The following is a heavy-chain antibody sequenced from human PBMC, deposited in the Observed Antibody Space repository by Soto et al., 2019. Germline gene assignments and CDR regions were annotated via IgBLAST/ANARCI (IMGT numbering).Heavy chain of an antibody. CDR1: GYTFTSYG. Sequence: QVQLVQSGAEVKKPGASVKVSCKASGYTFTSYGISWVRQAPGQGLEWMGWISAYNGNTNYAQKLQGRVTMTTDTSTSTAYMELRSLRSDDTAVYYCAREDFVAAAGTGMAYYYYYGMDVWGQGTTVTVSS. D-gene: IGHD6-13*01. J-gene: IGHJ6*02. CDR2: ISAYNGNT. CDR3: AREDFVAAAGTGMAYYYYYGMDV. V-gene: IGHV1-18*01.